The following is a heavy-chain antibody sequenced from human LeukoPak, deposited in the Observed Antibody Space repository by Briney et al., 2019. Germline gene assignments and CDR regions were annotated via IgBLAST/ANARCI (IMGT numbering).Heavy chain of an antibody. CDR1: GGSFSGYY. Sequence: NPSETLSLTCAVYGGSFSGYYRSWIRQPPGKGLEWIGEINHSGSTNYNPSLKSRVTISVDTSKNQFSLKLSSVTAADTAVYYCARAPGGSYGQVDFDYWGQGTLVTVSS. CDR3: ARAPGGSYGQVDFDY. V-gene: IGHV4-34*01. CDR2: INHSGST. J-gene: IGHJ4*02. D-gene: IGHD5-18*01.